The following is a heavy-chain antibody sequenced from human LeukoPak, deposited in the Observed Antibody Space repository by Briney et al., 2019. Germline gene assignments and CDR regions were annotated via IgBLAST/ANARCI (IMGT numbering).Heavy chain of an antibody. CDR3: ARDHYYDSSGYTFRH. CDR2: INHSGST. D-gene: IGHD3-22*01. J-gene: IGHJ1*01. Sequence: SGTLSLTCAVSGGSISSSNWWSWVRQPPGKGLEWIGEINHSGSTNYNPSLKSRVTISVDKSKNQFSLKLSSVTAADTAVYYCARDHYYDSSGYTFRHWGQGTLVTVSS. V-gene: IGHV4-4*02. CDR1: GGSISSSNW.